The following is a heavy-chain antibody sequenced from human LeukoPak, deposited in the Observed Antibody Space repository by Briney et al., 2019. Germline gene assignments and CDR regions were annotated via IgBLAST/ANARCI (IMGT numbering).Heavy chain of an antibody. Sequence: PGGSLRLSCAISGFTVSSNYMSWVRQAPGKGLEWVSVIYSGGITDYAYSVKGLFTISRDNSKNTLHLQMNNLRAEDTAVYYCARVVIRPYYFDYWGQGTLVTVSS. V-gene: IGHV3-66*01. CDR3: ARVVIRPYYFDY. D-gene: IGHD4-23*01. J-gene: IGHJ4*02. CDR2: IYSGGIT. CDR1: GFTVSSNY.